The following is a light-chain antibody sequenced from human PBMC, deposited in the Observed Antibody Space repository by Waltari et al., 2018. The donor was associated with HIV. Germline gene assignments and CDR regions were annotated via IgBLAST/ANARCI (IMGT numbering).Light chain of an antibody. V-gene: IGLV1-51*01. J-gene: IGLJ2*01. CDR3: GTWDTSLSAGV. CDR1: SSNIANTY. Sequence: QSVLTQPPAVSAAPGQTVTISCSGSSSNIANTYVSWYQQLPGTAPKLLIYDNNRRATGSPDRFSGSKSGTSATLAIAGLQTGDEADYYCGTWDTSLSAGVFGGGTKVTVL. CDR2: DNN.